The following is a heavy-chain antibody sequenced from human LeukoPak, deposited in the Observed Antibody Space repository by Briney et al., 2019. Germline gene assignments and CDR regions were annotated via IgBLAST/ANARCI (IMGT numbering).Heavy chain of an antibody. CDR2: IIPILGIA. V-gene: IGHV1-69*02. CDR1: GGTFSSYT. Sequence: SVKVSCKASGGTFSSYTISWVRQAPGQGLEWMGRIIPILGIANYAQKFQGRVTITADESTSTAYMELSSLRSEDTAVYYCARIGRTWIQLWFDAFDIWGQGTMVTVSS. CDR3: ARIGRTWIQLWFDAFDI. D-gene: IGHD5-18*01. J-gene: IGHJ3*02.